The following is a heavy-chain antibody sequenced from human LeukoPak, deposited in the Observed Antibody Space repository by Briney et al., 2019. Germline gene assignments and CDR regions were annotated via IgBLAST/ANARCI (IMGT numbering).Heavy chain of an antibody. D-gene: IGHD5-18*01. Sequence: GASVKVSCKASGYTFPGYYMHWVRQAPGQGLEWMGWINPNSGGTNYAQKFQGRVTMTRDTSISTAYMELSRLRSDDTAVYYCARDLRYSYGYYYYYYMDIWGKGTTVTVSS. CDR1: GYTFPGYY. CDR2: INPNSGGT. V-gene: IGHV1-2*02. J-gene: IGHJ6*03. CDR3: ARDLRYSYGYYYYYYMDI.